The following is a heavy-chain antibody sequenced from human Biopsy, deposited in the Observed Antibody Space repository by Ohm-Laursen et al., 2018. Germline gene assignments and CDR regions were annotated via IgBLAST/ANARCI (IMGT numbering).Heavy chain of an antibody. V-gene: IGHV4-39*01. CDR3: ARHPTGFWFDP. CDR2: IFYRGIT. CDR1: GGSVSSNVAY. J-gene: IGHJ5*02. Sequence: SDTLSLTCAVSGGSVSSNVAYWAWIRQPPGKGLESIGSIFYRGITYYNPSLQSRVTMSVDTSKNQFSLNLTSVTAADTAVYYCARHPTGFWFDPWGQGTLVIVSS.